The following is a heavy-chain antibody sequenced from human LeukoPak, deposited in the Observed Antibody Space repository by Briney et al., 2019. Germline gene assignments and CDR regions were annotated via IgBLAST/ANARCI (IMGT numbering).Heavy chain of an antibody. Sequence: GGSLRLTCVAAELNFNIYDMYWVRQAPGKGLEWVAYISASSDVIYYAASVKGRFTISRDNANRSVYLRMNNLRVEDPATYYCITPAAGLYRTISPEYFQHWGQGAPVTVSS. D-gene: IGHD2-2*01. J-gene: IGHJ1*01. V-gene: IGHV3-48*03. CDR1: ELNFNIYD. CDR3: ITPAAGLYRTISPEYFQH. CDR2: ISASSDVI.